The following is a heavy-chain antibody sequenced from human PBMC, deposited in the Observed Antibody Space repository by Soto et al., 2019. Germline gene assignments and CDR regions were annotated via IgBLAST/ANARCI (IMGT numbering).Heavy chain of an antibody. CDR3: ARSSGGSGKLWNYYGMDV. CDR1: GFPFSSQS. J-gene: IGHJ6*02. D-gene: IGHD3-10*01. Sequence: GSLRPSCAASGFPFSSQSINWVRRPPGRGLEWVSSISSGSSFIYYADSVKGRFTISRDNAKNSLYLQMNSLRAEDTAVYYCARSSGGSGKLWNYYGMDVWGQGTTVTVSS. CDR2: ISSGSSFI. V-gene: IGHV3-21*06.